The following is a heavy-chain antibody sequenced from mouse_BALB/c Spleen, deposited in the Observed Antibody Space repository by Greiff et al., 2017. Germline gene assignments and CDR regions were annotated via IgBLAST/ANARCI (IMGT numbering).Heavy chain of an antibody. V-gene: IGHV1-9*01. CDR1: GYTFSSYW. D-gene: IGHD2-2*01. CDR3: ARSCGYPAWFAY. J-gene: IGHJ3*01. CDR2: ILPGSGST. Sequence: QVQLQQSGAELMKPGASVKISCKATGYTFSSYWIEWVKQRPGHGLEWIGEILPGSGSTNYNEKFKGKATFTADTSSNTAYMQLSSLTSEDSAVYYCARSCGYPAWFAYWGQGTLVTVSA.